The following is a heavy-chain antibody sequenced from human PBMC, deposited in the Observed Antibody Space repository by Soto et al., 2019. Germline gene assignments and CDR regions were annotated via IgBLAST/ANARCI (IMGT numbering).Heavy chain of an antibody. CDR1: GGSISSGGYS. CDR3: ARYSSSWHTGRGWFDP. CDR2: IYHSGST. V-gene: IGHV4-30-2*01. J-gene: IGHJ5*02. D-gene: IGHD6-13*01. Sequence: PSETLSLTCAVSGGSISSGGYSWSWIRQPPGKGLEWIGYIYHSGSTYYNPSLKSRVTISVDRSKNQFSLKLSSVTAADTAVYYCARYSSSWHTGRGWFDPWGQGTLVTVSS.